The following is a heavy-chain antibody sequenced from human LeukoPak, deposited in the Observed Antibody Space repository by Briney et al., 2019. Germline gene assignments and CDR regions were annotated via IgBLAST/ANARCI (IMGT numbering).Heavy chain of an antibody. CDR3: ARKDRYYYYMDV. CDR2: IYTSGST. J-gene: IGHJ6*03. CDR1: GGSISSGSYY. Sequence: SETLSLTCTVSGGSISSGSYYWSWIRQPAGKGLEWIGRIYTSGSTNYNPSLKSRVTISVDTSKNQFSLKLSSVTAADTAVYYCARKDRYYYYMDVWGKGTTVTVSS. V-gene: IGHV4-61*02.